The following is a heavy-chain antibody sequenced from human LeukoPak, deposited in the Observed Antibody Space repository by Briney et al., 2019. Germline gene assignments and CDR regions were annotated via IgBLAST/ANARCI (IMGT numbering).Heavy chain of an antibody. D-gene: IGHD3-3*01. Sequence: SETLSLTCTVSGGSISSYYWSWIRQPAGKGLEWIGRIYTSGSTNYNPSLKSRVTMSVDTSKNQFSLKLSSVTAADTAVYYCARLNGVVINNWFDPWGQGTLVTVSS. CDR3: ARLNGVVINNWFDP. CDR1: GGSISSYY. CDR2: IYTSGST. J-gene: IGHJ5*02. V-gene: IGHV4-4*07.